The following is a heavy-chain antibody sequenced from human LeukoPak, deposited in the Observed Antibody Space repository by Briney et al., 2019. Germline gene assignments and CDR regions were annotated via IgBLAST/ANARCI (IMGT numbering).Heavy chain of an antibody. D-gene: IGHD3-3*01. J-gene: IGHJ6*03. Sequence: PSETLSLTCAVYGGSFSGYYWSWIRQPPGKGLEWIGEINHSGSTNYNPSLKSRVTMSVDTSKNQFSLKLSSVTAADTAVYYCARAGVRFLEWFHYYYYYYMDVWGKGTTVTVSS. V-gene: IGHV4-34*01. CDR3: ARAGVRFLEWFHYYYYYYMDV. CDR1: GGSFSGYY. CDR2: INHSGST.